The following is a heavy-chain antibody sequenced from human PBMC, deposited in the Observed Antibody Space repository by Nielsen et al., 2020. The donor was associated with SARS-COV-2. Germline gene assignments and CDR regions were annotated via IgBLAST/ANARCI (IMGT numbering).Heavy chain of an antibody. V-gene: IGHV3-64D*06. D-gene: IGHD6-6*01. Sequence: VRQAPGKGLEYVSAISSNGGSTYYADSVKGRFTISRDNSKNTLYLQMSSLRAEDTAVYYCVKDLEGAARPVYFDYWGQGTLVTVSS. CDR2: ISSNGGST. CDR3: VKDLEGAARPVYFDY. J-gene: IGHJ4*02.